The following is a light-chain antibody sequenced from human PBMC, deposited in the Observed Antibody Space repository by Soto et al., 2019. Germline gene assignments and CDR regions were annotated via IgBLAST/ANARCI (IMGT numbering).Light chain of an antibody. J-gene: IGKJ4*01. CDR2: GAS. CDR3: QQYNNWPLT. V-gene: IGKV3-15*01. Sequence: EIVMTQSPATLSVSPGERATLSCRASQSVSDNLAWYQQRPGQAPRLLIYGASIRAAGIPARISGSGSGTEFTLNISSLQSEDFAVYSCQQYNNWPLTFGGGTKVETK. CDR1: QSVSDN.